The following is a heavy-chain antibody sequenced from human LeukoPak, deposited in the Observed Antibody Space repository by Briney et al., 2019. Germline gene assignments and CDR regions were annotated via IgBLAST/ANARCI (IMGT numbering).Heavy chain of an antibody. V-gene: IGHV3-7*01. CDR2: IKQDGSEK. Sequence: PGGSLRLSCAASGFTFSSYWMSWVRQAPGKGLEWVANIKQDGSEKYYVDSVKGRFTISRDNAKNSLYLQMNSLRAEDTAVYYCARKKVPAAAISAFDYWGQGTLVTVSS. CDR1: GFTFSSYW. CDR3: ARKKVPAAAISAFDY. D-gene: IGHD2-2*01. J-gene: IGHJ4*02.